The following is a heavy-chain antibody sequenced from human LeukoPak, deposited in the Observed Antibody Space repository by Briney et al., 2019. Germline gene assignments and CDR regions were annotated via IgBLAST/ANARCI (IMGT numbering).Heavy chain of an antibody. D-gene: IGHD3-3*01. CDR1: GFTFSSYW. V-gene: IGHV3-48*01. Sequence: PGGSLRLSCAASGFTFSSYWMSWVRQAPGKGLEWVSYISSSSSTIYYADSVKGRFTISRDNAKNSLYLQMNSLRAEDTAVYYCAMDHQSAGFWSGNYPAHYYYMDVWGKGTTVTVSS. J-gene: IGHJ6*03. CDR3: AMDHQSAGFWSGNYPAHYYYMDV. CDR2: ISSSSSTI.